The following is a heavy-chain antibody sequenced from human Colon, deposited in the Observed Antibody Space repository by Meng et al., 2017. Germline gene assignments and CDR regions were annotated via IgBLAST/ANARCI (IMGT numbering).Heavy chain of an antibody. J-gene: IGHJ4*02. V-gene: IGHV1-2*02. CDR1: GYSFSDCY. D-gene: IGHD2-15*01. CDR3: ARSTPSLDY. Sequence: VPRGQSGTEVKGPGASVKVSCKASGYSFSDCYIHWVRQAPGQGLEWMGWIVPNSGDTNYAQKFQGRVTMTRDTSISTTYMELIRLTSDDTAVYYCARSTPSLDYWGQGTLVTVAS. CDR2: IVPNSGDT.